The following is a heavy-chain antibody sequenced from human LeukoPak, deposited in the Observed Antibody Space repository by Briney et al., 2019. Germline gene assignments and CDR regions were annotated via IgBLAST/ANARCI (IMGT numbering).Heavy chain of an antibody. V-gene: IGHV3-30-3*01. Sequence: SGGSLRLSCAASGFTFSSYAMHWVRQAPGKGLEWVAVISYDGSNKYYADSVKGRFTISRDNSKTTLYLQMNSLRAEDTAVYYCARDGEDYDTTGYFDYWGQGTLVTVSS. CDR1: GFTFSSYA. CDR3: ARDGEDYDTTGYFDY. J-gene: IGHJ4*02. D-gene: IGHD3-22*01. CDR2: ISYDGSNK.